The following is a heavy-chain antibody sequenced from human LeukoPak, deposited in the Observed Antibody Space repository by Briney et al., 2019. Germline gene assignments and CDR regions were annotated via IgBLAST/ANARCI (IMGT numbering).Heavy chain of an antibody. J-gene: IGHJ6*02. CDR3: AKGSDPVTIFGVVIPYGMDV. Sequence: TGGSLRLSCAASGFTLSTYGMHWVRQAPGKGLEWVALITYDGYYKYYSDSVKGRFTISSDTSKNTLSLQMNSLRAEDTAVYYCAKGSDPVTIFGVVIPYGMDVWGQGTTVTVSS. D-gene: IGHD3-3*01. V-gene: IGHV3-30*18. CDR1: GFTLSTYG. CDR2: ITYDGYYK.